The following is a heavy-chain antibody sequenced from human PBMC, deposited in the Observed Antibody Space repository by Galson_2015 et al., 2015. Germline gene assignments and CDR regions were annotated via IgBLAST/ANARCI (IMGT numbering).Heavy chain of an antibody. CDR1: GFTFSSNS. CDR3: ARDVWYSDY. D-gene: IGHD3-16*01. J-gene: IGHJ4*02. CDR2: ISSSSSTI. Sequence: SLRLSCAASGFTFSSNSMNWVRQAPGKGLEWVSYISSSSSTIYHADSVKGRFTISRDNAKNSLYLQMNSLRAEDTAVYYCARDVWYSDYWGQGTLVTVSS. V-gene: IGHV3-48*04.